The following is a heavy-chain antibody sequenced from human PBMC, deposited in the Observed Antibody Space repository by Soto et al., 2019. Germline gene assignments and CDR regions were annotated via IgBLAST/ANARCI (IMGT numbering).Heavy chain of an antibody. V-gene: IGHV3-23*01. CDR2: LTGSGGTT. D-gene: IGHD3-10*01. J-gene: IGHJ4*02. CDR3: AKGDNYYASGSYFDS. Sequence: EVQLLESGGGLVQPGGSLRLSCAVSGFIFSRYAMSWVRQAPGKGLEWVSALTGSGGTTYYADSVKCRFTISRDNSRNTLYLQMSSMRAEDTAVYFCAKGDNYYASGSYFDSWGQGTLIPVSS. CDR1: GFIFSRYA.